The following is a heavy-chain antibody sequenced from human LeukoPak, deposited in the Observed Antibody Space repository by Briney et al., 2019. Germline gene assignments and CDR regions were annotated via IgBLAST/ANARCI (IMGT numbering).Heavy chain of an antibody. D-gene: IGHD2-2*01. V-gene: IGHV3-48*04. CDR2: VSSTSRTI. CDR3: ARGDYCSSTSCYNWFDP. CDR1: GITFSSHS. J-gene: IGHJ5*02. Sequence: GGSLRLSCAASGITFSSHSMNWVRQAPGKGLEWVSYVSSTSRTIYYADSVKGRFTISRDNAKNSLYLQMNSLRAEDTAVYYCARGDYCSSTSCYNWFDPWGQGTLVTVSS.